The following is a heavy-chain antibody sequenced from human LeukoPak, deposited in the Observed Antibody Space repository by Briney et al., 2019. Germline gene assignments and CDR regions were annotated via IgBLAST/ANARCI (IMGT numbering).Heavy chain of an antibody. V-gene: IGHV1-46*01. CDR1: GYTFTSYY. Sequence: ASVKVSCKASGYTFTSYYMHWVRQAPGQGLEWMGIINPSGGSTSYAQKFQGRVTMTRDTSISTAYMELSRLRSDDTAVYYCARTPKGPIQRAFDIWGQGTMVTVSS. J-gene: IGHJ3*02. CDR2: INPSGGST. CDR3: ARTPKGPIQRAFDI.